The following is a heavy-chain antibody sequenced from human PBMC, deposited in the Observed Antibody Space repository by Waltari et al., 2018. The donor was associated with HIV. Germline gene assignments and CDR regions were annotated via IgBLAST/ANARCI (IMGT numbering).Heavy chain of an antibody. CDR2: IHTRGST. Sequence: QVQLEESGPGLVKPSETLSLTCTVSGGSISSYYWSWIRLPAGKGLEWIGRIHTRGSTNYTPSPRSRVTRSVDTSMNQFSLKLSSVTAADTAVYYCARGLRLGELSLYKYAFDIWGQGTMVTVSS. J-gene: IGHJ3*02. CDR3: ARGLRLGELSLYKYAFDI. D-gene: IGHD3-16*02. V-gene: IGHV4-4*07. CDR1: GGSISSYY.